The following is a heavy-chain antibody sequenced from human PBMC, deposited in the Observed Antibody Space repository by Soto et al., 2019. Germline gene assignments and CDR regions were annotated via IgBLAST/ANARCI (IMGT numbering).Heavy chain of an antibody. CDR2: IIPIFGTA. D-gene: IGHD3-10*01. Sequence: QVQLVQSGAEVKKPGSSVKVSCKASGGTFSSYAISWVRQAPGQGLEWMGGIIPIFGTANYAQKFQGRVTITADESTRTAYMERSSLRSEDTAVYFCAREIEYYYGSGTKAGAFDIWGRGTMVTVSS. CDR1: GGTFSSYA. V-gene: IGHV1-69*01. J-gene: IGHJ3*02. CDR3: AREIEYYYGSGTKAGAFDI.